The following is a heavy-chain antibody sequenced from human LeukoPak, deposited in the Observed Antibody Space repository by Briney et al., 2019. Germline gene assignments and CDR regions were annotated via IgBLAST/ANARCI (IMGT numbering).Heavy chain of an antibody. Sequence: SETLSLTCSVSGGSISSSNYHWGWIRQPPGKGLEWIGSIYYSGSTYHNPSLKSRLTISVDMSKNQFSLKLSSVTAADTAVYYCASSVAVSPSGYYGMDVWRQGTTVTVSS. CDR2: IYYSGST. D-gene: IGHD6-19*01. J-gene: IGHJ6*02. V-gene: IGHV4-39*01. CDR3: ASSVAVSPSGYYGMDV. CDR1: GGSISSSNYH.